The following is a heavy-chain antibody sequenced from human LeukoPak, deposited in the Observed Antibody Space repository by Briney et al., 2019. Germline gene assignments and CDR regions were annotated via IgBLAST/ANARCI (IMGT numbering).Heavy chain of an antibody. CDR1: GFVVRNNY. V-gene: IGHV3-53*01. CDR3: TKEYYYYMDV. Sequence: GGSLRLSCAASGFVVRNNYMNWVRQAPGKGLEWVSVIRGGGTSGTTYYADSVKGRFTIPRDNSKNTLYLQMNSLRAEDTAVYYCTKEYYYYMDVWGKGTTVTVSS. J-gene: IGHJ6*03. CDR2: IRGGGTSGTT.